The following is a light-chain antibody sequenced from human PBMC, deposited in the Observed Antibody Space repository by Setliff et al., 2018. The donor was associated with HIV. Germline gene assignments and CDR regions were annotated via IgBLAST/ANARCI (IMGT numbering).Light chain of an antibody. V-gene: IGLV2-14*01. Sequence: QSVLTQPASVSGSPGQSITISCTGISSDVGNYNYVSWYQEHPGKAPKLMIYDVSKRPSGVSNRFSGSKSGNTASLTISGLQTEDEADYFCASYRSPATYVFGIGTKAPS. CDR2: DVS. CDR1: SSDVGNYNY. J-gene: IGLJ1*01. CDR3: ASYRSPATYV.